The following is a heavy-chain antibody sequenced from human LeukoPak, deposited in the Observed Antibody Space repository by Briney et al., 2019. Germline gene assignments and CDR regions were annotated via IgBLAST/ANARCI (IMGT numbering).Heavy chain of an antibody. CDR1: GFTFTNNW. J-gene: IGHJ5*02. CDR3: TKKREASGWQNWFDP. CDR2: ISGDGYDT. Sequence: GGSLRLSCAASGFTFTNNWMSWVRQAPGKGLEWVSTISGDGYDTHYGDSVKGRFFISRDNSKGTLHLQMNSLRGDDTAVYYCTKKREASGWQNWFDPWGLGTLVTVSS. D-gene: IGHD6-19*01. V-gene: IGHV3-23*02.